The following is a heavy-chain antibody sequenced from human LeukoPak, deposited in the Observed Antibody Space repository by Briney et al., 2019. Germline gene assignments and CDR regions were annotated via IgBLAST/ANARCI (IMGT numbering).Heavy chain of an antibody. D-gene: IGHD6-13*01. CDR3: ARAAGSAGDAFDI. CDR2: IYYSGST. Sequence: SETLSLTCTVSGGSISSSSYYWGWIRQPPGKGLEWIGSIYYSGSTYYNPSLKSRVTISVDTSKNQFSLKLSSVTAADTAVYYCARAAGSAGDAFDIWGQGTMVTVSS. V-gene: IGHV4-39*01. J-gene: IGHJ3*02. CDR1: GGSISSSSYY.